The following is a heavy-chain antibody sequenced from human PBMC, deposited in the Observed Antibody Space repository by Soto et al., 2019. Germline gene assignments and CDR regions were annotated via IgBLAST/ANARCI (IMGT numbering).Heavy chain of an antibody. CDR3: EKGDSSWVSWFDP. J-gene: IGHJ5*02. V-gene: IGHV1-2*02. CDR2: INPTTGAT. CDR1: GYTFTAQY. Sequence: QVQLVQSGAEVKKPGASVTVSCQASGYTFTAQYLHWVRKAPGEGLEWMGWINPTTGATRYAQKFQGRVTMTRDTSMSTAYLEVRSLRPEATAVYYCEKGDSSWVSWFDPWGQGTLVTVSS. D-gene: IGHD6-19*01.